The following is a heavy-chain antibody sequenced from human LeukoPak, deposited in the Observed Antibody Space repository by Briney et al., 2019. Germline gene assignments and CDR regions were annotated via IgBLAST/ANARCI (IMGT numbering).Heavy chain of an antibody. CDR3: ARDDCSSISCYHNWFDP. V-gene: IGHV3-7*01. Sequence: GGSLRLSCAASGFTFSSYWMSWVRQAPGQGLEWVANIKQDGSEKYYVDSVKCRFTISRDNAKNSLYLQMNSLRAEDTAVYYCARDDCSSISCYHNWFDPWGQGTLVTVSS. CDR1: GFTFSSYW. CDR2: IKQDGSEK. D-gene: IGHD2-2*01. J-gene: IGHJ5*02.